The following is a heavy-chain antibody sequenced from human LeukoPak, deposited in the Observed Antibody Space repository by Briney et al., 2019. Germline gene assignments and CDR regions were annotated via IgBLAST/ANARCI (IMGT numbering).Heavy chain of an antibody. Sequence: ASVKVSCKASGYTFTSYGISWVRQAPGQGLEWMGWISAYNGNTNYAQKLQGRVTMTTDTSTSTAYMELRSLRSDDTAVYYCARDKVGGYCSGGSCSNYYYYGMDVWGQGTTVTVSS. V-gene: IGHV1-18*01. CDR2: ISAYNGNT. J-gene: IGHJ6*02. D-gene: IGHD2-15*01. CDR1: GYTFTSYG. CDR3: ARDKVGGYCSGGSCSNYYYYGMDV.